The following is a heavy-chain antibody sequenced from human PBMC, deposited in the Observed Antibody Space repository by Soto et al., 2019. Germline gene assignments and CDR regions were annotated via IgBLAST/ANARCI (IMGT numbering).Heavy chain of an antibody. CDR1: GYTFTSYD. D-gene: IGHD3-10*01. CDR2: MNPNSGNT. Sequence: QVQLVQSGAEVKKTGASVKVSCKASGYTFTSYDINWVRQATGQGLEGMGWMNPNSGNTGYAQKYQGRVTMTRNTSISTAYMELSSLRSEDTAVYYCVRAELRYGSGSYPFDNWGQGTLVTVSP. CDR3: VRAELRYGSGSYPFDN. J-gene: IGHJ4*02. V-gene: IGHV1-8*01.